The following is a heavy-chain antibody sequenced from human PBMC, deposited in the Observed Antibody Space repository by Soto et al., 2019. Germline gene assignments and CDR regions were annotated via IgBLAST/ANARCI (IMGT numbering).Heavy chain of an antibody. CDR3: ARLRGNQLTGETYYFAGMEC. Sequence: QVQLVQSGAEVKKPGSSVKVSCKASGGTLSSDSINWVRQAPGQGLEWVGGIIPVFGAPSYAPKFQGRVTMTADKSTTTASMALSTLRSEDTAVYHCARLRGNQLTGETYYFAGMECWGQGPTVTVSS. D-gene: IGHD7-27*01. V-gene: IGHV1-69*06. CDR1: GGTLSSDS. J-gene: IGHJ6*02. CDR2: IIPVFGAP.